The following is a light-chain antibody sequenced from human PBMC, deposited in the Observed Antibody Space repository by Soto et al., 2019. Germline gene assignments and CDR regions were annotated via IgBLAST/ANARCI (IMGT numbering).Light chain of an antibody. V-gene: IGKV4-1*01. CDR1: QSVLSTSNNKNY. CDR3: QQYHSDPIT. Sequence: DFVMTQSLDSLAVSLGERATINYKSSQSVLSTSNNKNYLAWFQHKPGQPPKLVIYWASVRASGVPDRFSGSGSGTDFTLTISSLQAEDVAVYYCQQYHSDPITFGQGTRLEIK. CDR2: WAS. J-gene: IGKJ5*01.